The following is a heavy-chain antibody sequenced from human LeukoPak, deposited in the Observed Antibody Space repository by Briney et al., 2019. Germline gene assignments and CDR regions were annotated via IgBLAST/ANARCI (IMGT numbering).Heavy chain of an antibody. V-gene: IGHV1-2*02. CDR1: GYTFTGYY. J-gene: IGHJ4*02. CDR2: INPNSGGT. Sequence: ASVKVSCKASGYTFTGYYMHWVRQAPGQGLEWMGWINPNSGGTNYAQKFQGRVTMTRDTSISTAYMELSMLRSDDTAVYYCARAGITIFGVEVDYWGQGTLVTVSS. D-gene: IGHD3-3*01. CDR3: ARAGITIFGVEVDY.